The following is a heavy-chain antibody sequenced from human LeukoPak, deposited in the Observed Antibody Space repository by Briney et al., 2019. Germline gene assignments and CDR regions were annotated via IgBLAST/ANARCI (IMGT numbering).Heavy chain of an antibody. Sequence: PGGSLRLSCAASGFTFSSYAVHWVRQAPGKGLEWVAVISYDGSNKYYADSVKGRFTISRDNSKNTLYLQMNSLRAGDTAVYYCARDNQDAFDIWGQGTMVTVSS. CDR3: ARDNQDAFDI. CDR1: GFTFSSYA. J-gene: IGHJ3*02. V-gene: IGHV3-30*04. CDR2: ISYDGSNK.